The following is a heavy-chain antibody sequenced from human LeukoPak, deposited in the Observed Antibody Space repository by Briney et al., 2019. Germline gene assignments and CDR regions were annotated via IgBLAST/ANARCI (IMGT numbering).Heavy chain of an antibody. D-gene: IGHD3-3*01. V-gene: IGHV3-48*03. CDR1: GFTFSDCE. J-gene: IGHJ4*02. Sequence: GGSLRLSCTASGFTFSDCEMNWVRQAPGKGLEWVAHITSSGATIYYADSVRGRFTISRDNAKNSLYVQMDSLRAEDTALYYCEILDAGIDFDFWGQGVPVTVSS. CDR3: EILDAGIDFDF. CDR2: ITSSGATI.